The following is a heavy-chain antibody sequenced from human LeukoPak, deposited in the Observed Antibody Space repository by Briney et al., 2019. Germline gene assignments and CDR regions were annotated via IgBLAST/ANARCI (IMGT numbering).Heavy chain of an antibody. D-gene: IGHD4-17*01. CDR2: ISYSGST. Sequence: SETLSLTCTVSDDSFITHYWTWIRQPPAKGLEWIGYISYSGSTNYNPSLKSRVTISVDTSKNQFSLKLSSVTAADTAVYCCARDPTTVTKGFDIWGQGTIVTVSS. CDR1: DDSFITHY. CDR3: ARDPTTVTKGFDI. J-gene: IGHJ3*02. V-gene: IGHV4-59*11.